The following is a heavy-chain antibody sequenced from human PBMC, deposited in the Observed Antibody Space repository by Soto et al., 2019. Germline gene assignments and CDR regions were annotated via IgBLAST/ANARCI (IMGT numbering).Heavy chain of an antibody. V-gene: IGHV3-49*03. D-gene: IGHD3-10*01. CDR2: IRSKAYGGTT. J-gene: IGHJ4*02. CDR1: GFTFGDYA. Sequence: GGSLRLSCTASGFTFGDYAMSWFRQAPGKGLEWVGFIRSKAYGGTTENAASVKGRFIISRDDSKSIAYLQMNSLKTEDTAVYYCTRAGRGWFGEFYGYWGQGTLVTVSS. CDR3: TRAGRGWFGEFYGY.